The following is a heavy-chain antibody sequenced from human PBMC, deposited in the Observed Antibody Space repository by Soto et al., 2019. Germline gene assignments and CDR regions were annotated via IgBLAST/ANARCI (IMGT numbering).Heavy chain of an antibody. D-gene: IGHD1-7*01. CDR3: ARVTDWNYRFDP. CDR2: IYYSGST. V-gene: IGHV4-30-4*01. J-gene: IGHJ5*02. Sequence: QVQLQESGPGLVKPSQTLSLTCTVSGGSISSGDYYWSWIRQPPGKGLEWIGYIYYSGSTYYNPSLKRRVTISVDTSKHQFSLKLSSVTAADTAVYYCARVTDWNYRFDPWGQGTLVTVSS. CDR1: GGSISSGDYY.